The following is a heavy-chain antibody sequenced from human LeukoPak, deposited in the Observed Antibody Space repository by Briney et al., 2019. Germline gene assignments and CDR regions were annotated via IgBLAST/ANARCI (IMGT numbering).Heavy chain of an antibody. CDR3: AKSPHQYGSGSYQNWFDP. D-gene: IGHD3-10*01. J-gene: IGHJ5*02. Sequence: SGGSLRLSCAASGFTFSSYAMSWVRQAPGKGLEWVSAISGSGGSTYYADSVKGRFTISRDNSKNTLYLQMNGLRAGDTAVYYCAKSPHQYGSGSYQNWFDPWGQGTLVTVSS. CDR2: ISGSGGST. CDR1: GFTFSSYA. V-gene: IGHV3-23*01.